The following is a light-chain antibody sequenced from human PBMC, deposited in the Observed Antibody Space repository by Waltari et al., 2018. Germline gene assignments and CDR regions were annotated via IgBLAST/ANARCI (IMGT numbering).Light chain of an antibody. CDR2: AAS. CDR1: QDIKND. V-gene: IGKV1-6*01. J-gene: IGKJ3*01. CDR3: LQDYNYPFT. Sequence: AIQMTQPPSSLSASVGDRVTSTCRSSQDIKNDLGWFQQKPGKAPKLLISAASRLQTGVPSRFSGSGSGTDFTLTISSLQPEDFATYYCLQDYNYPFTFGPGTTVNIK.